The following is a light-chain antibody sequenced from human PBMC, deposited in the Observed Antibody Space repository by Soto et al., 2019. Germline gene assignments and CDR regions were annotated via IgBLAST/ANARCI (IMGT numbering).Light chain of an antibody. CDR1: QSISNY. CDR2: AAS. V-gene: IGKV1-39*01. CDR3: QQSYGNPII. Sequence: DIQMTQSPFSLSAPVGDRVTITCRASQSISNYLNWYPQTKGKPPKILIYAASTLQSGVPSRFSGSGSGTDFTLPLSSLQPEDSETYYCQQSYGNPIIFGQGTRLEIK. J-gene: IGKJ5*01.